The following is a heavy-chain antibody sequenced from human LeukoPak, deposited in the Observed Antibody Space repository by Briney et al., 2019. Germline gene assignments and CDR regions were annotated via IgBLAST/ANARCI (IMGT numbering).Heavy chain of an antibody. J-gene: IGHJ3*02. CDR1: GFTFSNHF. CDR3: VKALTSGLYLDAFNI. D-gene: IGHD6-19*01. V-gene: IGHV3-64D*06. Sequence: GESLRLSCSTSGFTFSNHFMHWVRQAPGKGLEYVASIGPNGASTLYADSVKGRFTISRDNSKNALYLQLTSLRLEDTALYYCVKALTSGLYLDAFNIWGQGTMVTVSS. CDR2: IGPNGAST.